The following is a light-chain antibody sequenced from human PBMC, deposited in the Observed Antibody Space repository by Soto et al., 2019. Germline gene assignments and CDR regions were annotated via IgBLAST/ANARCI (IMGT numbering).Light chain of an antibody. CDR3: CSYAGSSSSI. CDR2: EVT. V-gene: IGLV2-23*02. CDR1: SSDVGTYNL. J-gene: IGLJ1*01. Sequence: QSALTQPASVSGSPGQSITISCSGTSSDVGTYNLVSWYQQYPGKAPRLMIYEVTKRPSGVSNRLSGSKSGNTASLTISGLQPEDEADYYCCSYAGSSSSIFGTGTKVTVL.